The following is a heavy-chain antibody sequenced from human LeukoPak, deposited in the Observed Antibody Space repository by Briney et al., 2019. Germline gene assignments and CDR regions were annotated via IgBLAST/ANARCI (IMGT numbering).Heavy chain of an antibody. J-gene: IGHJ4*02. V-gene: IGHV4-34*01. CDR1: GGSFSGYY. CDR2: INHSGST. D-gene: IGHD6-19*01. Sequence: SETLSLTCAVYGGSFSGYYWSWIRQAPGKGLEWIREINHSGSTNYNPSLKGRVTISVDTSKNQFSLKLSSVTAADTAVYYCARGPFYSSGSKPFDYWGQGTLVTVSS. CDR3: ARGPFYSSGSKPFDY.